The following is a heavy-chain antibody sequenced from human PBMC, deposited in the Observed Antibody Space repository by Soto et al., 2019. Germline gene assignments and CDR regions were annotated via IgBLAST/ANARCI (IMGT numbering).Heavy chain of an antibody. D-gene: IGHD3-10*01. CDR1: GFTFSSYW. J-gene: IGHJ6*03. CDR3: ARGAGGYYYMDV. V-gene: IGHV3-74*01. CDR2: LYIDGSRT. Sequence: EVQLVESGGGLVQPGGSLRLSCAASGFTFSSYWMHWVRQVPGKGLVWVSRLYIDGSRTSYADSVKGRFTISRDNAKNTLYLQINSLRAEDTAVYYCARGAGGYYYMDVWGKGTTVTVSS.